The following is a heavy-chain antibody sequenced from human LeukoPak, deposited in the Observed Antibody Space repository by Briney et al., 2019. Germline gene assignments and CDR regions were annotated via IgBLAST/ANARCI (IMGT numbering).Heavy chain of an antibody. CDR3: ARENYYDSSGCPDY. Sequence: ASVKVSCKASGYTFTSYGISWVRQAPGQGLEWMGWISAYNGNTNYAQKLQGRVTMTTDTSTSTAYMELRSLRSDDTAVYYCARENYYDSSGCPDYWGQGTLVTVSS. D-gene: IGHD3-22*01. J-gene: IGHJ4*02. CDR1: GYTFTSYG. CDR2: ISAYNGNT. V-gene: IGHV1-18*01.